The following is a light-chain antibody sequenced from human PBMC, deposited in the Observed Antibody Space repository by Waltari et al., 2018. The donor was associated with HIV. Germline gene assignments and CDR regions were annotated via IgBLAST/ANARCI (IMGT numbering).Light chain of an antibody. J-gene: IGKJ1*01. CDR3: QQYYNWPPTWT. CDR1: QSVTSN. CDR2: GAS. V-gene: IGKV3-15*01. Sequence: EIVMTQSPATLSVSPGERATLSCRASQSVTSNLAWYQQRPGQAPRLLISGASTRATDIPARFSGRGSGTEFTLTISSLQSEDFAVYYCQQYYNWPPTWTFGQGTRVEIK.